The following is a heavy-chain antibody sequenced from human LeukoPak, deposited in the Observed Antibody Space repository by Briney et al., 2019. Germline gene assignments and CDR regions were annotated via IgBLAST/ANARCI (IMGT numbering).Heavy chain of an antibody. J-gene: IGHJ4*02. V-gene: IGHV3-21*01. CDR2: ISSSSRYI. D-gene: IGHD3-22*01. CDR1: GVTFSSNS. Sequence: GGTLRLSCAASGVTFSSNSMSWGRQAPGRGGEWVSSISSSSRYIFYAESVKGRFTISRDNAKSSLYLQMNSLRAEDTAVYYCARAYYKTFDSWGQGPLVTVS. CDR3: ARAYYKTFDS.